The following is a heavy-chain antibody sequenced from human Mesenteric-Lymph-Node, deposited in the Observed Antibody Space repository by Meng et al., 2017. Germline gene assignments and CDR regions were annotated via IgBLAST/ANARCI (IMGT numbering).Heavy chain of an antibody. V-gene: IGHV4-31*03. CDR2: ISYSGST. CDR3: ARVRFSSGNSEWFDP. J-gene: IGHJ5*02. D-gene: IGHD3-10*01. Sequence: SETLSLTCSVSGSFTRRTFYNWNWIRQHAGKGLEWIGYISYSGSTFYNPSLGSRVTISVDTSKNQFSLKLSSVTAADTAIYYCARVRFSSGNSEWFDPWSQGTRVTGSS. CDR1: GSFTRRTFYN.